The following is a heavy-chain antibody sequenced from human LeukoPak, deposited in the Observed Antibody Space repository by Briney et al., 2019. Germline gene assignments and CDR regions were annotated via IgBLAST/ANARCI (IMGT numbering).Heavy chain of an antibody. CDR3: ARDLRSSSSSGINYYGMDV. Sequence: SETLSLTCAVYGGSFSGYYWSWIRQHPGKGLEWIGYIYYSGSTYYNPSLKSRVTISVDTSKNQFSLKLSSVTAADTAVYYCARDLRSSSSSGINYYGMDVWGQGTTVTVSS. V-gene: IGHV4-31*11. CDR2: IYYSGST. CDR1: GGSFSGYY. D-gene: IGHD6-6*01. J-gene: IGHJ6*02.